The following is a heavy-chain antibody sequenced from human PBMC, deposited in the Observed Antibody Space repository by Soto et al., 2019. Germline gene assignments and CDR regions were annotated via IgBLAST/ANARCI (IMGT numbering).Heavy chain of an antibody. CDR1: GFSLTNGRMG. CDR2: FFSDAER. V-gene: IGHV2-26*01. Sequence: QVTLKESGPVLVKPTETLTLTCSVSGFSLTNGRMGVSWIRQPPGKALEWLAHFFSDAERSYSTSMQSRLNMYKDSSGSQVVLTMTNMAPADTATYFCARMDGDYNYYGLDGCGHGIAVTVSS. CDR3: ARMDGDYNYYGLDG. D-gene: IGHD4-17*01. J-gene: IGHJ6*02.